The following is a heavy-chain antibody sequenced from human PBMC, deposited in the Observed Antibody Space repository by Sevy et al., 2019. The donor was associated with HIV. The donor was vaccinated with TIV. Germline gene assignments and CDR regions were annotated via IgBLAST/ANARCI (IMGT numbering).Heavy chain of an antibody. D-gene: IGHD5-18*01. V-gene: IGHV4-30-4*01. CDR2: FFYSDNF. CDR1: GDSLSSADYY. CDR3: ARSQNVETAPFDY. Sequence: SETLSLTCSVSGDSLSSADYYWSWVRQPPGKGLEWIGYFFYSDNFYYNPSLKSRLTISVDTSKNQFSLKLTSVTAADSAVYYCARSQNVETAPFDYWGQGTPVTVS. J-gene: IGHJ4*02.